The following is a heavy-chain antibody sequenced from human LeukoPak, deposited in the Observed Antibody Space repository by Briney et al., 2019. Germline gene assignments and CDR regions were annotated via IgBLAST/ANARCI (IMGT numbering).Heavy chain of an antibody. D-gene: IGHD2-2*01. CDR1: GYTFTSYG. J-gene: IGHJ4*02. CDR2: ISAYNGNT. Sequence: ASVKVSCKASGYTFTSYGISWVRQAPGQGLEWMGWISAYNGNTNYAQKLQGRVTMITDTSTSTAYMELRSMRSDDTAVYYCARDLWSDIVVVPAATAETDYWGQGTLVTVSS. V-gene: IGHV1-18*01. CDR3: ARDLWSDIVVVPAATAETDY.